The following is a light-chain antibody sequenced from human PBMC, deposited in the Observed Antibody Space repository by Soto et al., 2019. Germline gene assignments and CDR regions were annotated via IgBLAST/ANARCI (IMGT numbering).Light chain of an antibody. J-gene: IGKJ2*01. Sequence: DIQMTQSPSTLSASVGDRVTITCRASQRISSWLAWYQQKPGKAPKLLIYKASTLESGVPSRFSGSGSGTEFTLTISSLQPDDFATYYCQQFNTYSHTFGQGTKLETK. CDR1: QRISSW. CDR2: KAS. CDR3: QQFNTYSHT. V-gene: IGKV1-5*03.